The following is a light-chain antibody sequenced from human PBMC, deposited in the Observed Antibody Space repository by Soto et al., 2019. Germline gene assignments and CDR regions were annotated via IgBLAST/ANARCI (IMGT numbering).Light chain of an antibody. Sequence: QSALTQPASVSGSPGQSITISCTGTSSDVGGYNYVSWYQQHPGKAPKLMIYDVGNRPSGVSNRFSGSKSGNTASLTISGLQAEDEADYYCSSYTSCSTYVIFGGGTKLTVL. CDR3: SSYTSCSTYVI. CDR1: SSDVGGYNY. CDR2: DVG. V-gene: IGLV2-14*03. J-gene: IGLJ2*01.